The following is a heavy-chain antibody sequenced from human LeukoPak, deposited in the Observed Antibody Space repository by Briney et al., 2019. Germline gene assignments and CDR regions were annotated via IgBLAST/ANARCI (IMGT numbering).Heavy chain of an antibody. CDR1: GGSISGSSYY. D-gene: IGHD5-12*01. Sequence: PSETLSLTCTVSGGSISGSSYYWGWIRQPPGKGLEWIGNVYYSGTTYYSPSLKSRVTISVDTSKNQFSLKLSSVTAADTAVYYCARQDTITRPGVDSWGQGTPVTVSS. V-gene: IGHV4-39*01. J-gene: IGHJ4*02. CDR2: VYYSGTT. CDR3: ARQDTITRPGVDS.